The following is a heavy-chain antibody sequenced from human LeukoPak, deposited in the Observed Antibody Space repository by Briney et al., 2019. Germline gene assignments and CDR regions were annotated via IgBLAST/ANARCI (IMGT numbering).Heavy chain of an antibody. CDR2: ISSSSSYI. CDR1: GFTFSSYS. Sequence: PGGPLRLSCAASGFTFSSYSMNWVRQAPGKGLEWVSSISSSSSYIYYADSVKGRFTISRDNAKNSLYLQMNSLRAEDTAVYYCAREIDTAMVSDYWGQGTLVTVSS. CDR3: AREIDTAMVSDY. V-gene: IGHV3-21*01. J-gene: IGHJ4*02. D-gene: IGHD5-18*01.